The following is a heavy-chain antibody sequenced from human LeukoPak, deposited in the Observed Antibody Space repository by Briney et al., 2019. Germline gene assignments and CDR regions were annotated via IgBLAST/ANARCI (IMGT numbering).Heavy chain of an antibody. CDR2: INHSGST. Sequence: SETLSLTCAVYGGSFSGYYWIWIRQPPGKGLEWIGEINHSGSTNYNPSLKSRVTMSVDTSKNQFSLKLSSVTAADTAVYYCARRGRSGSYLLGYFDLWGRGTLVTVSS. CDR3: ARRGRSGSYLLGYFDL. V-gene: IGHV4-34*01. CDR1: GGSFSGYY. D-gene: IGHD1-26*01. J-gene: IGHJ2*01.